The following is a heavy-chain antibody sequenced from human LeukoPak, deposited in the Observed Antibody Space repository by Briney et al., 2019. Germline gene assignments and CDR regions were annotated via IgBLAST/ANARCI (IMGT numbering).Heavy chain of an antibody. Sequence: GGSLRLSCAASGLTFSTYEMNWVRQAPGKGLEYVSAISSNGGSTYYADSVKGRFTISRDNSKNTLYLQMSSLRAEDTAVYYCVKDSSGWYRGWFDPWGQGTLVTVSS. J-gene: IGHJ5*02. D-gene: IGHD6-19*01. CDR3: VKDSSGWYRGWFDP. CDR1: GLTFSTYE. V-gene: IGHV3-64D*09. CDR2: ISSNGGST.